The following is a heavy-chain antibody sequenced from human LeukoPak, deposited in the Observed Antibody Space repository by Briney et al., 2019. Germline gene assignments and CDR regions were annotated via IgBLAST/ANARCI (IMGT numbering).Heavy chain of an antibody. CDR3: ARGEDNYGSGTYYLFDY. CDR2: IYYSGST. V-gene: IGHV4-59*01. J-gene: IGHJ4*02. Sequence: SSETLSLTCTVSGGSISNYYWSWIRQPPGKGLEWIGYIYYSGSTNYNPSLKSRVTISVDTSKNQFSLKLSSVTAADTAVYFCARGEDNYGSGTYYLFDYWGQGTLVTVSS. D-gene: IGHD3-10*01. CDR1: GGSISNYY.